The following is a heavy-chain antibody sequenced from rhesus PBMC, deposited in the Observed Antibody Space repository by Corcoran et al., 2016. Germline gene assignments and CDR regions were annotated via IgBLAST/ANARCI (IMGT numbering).Heavy chain of an antibody. J-gene: IGHJ4*01. V-gene: IGHV4-80*01. CDR2: SNGKSSNT. D-gene: IGHD1-44*02. CDR3: ARESGEGY. CDR1: GVSISSHW. Sequence: HVQLQESGPRLVKPSETLSLTCDVSGVSISSHWWSWVRQPPGKGLEWIGESNGKSSNTYYKPSLKRRLCISKDASKNQFSLKLSSVTAADTAVYYCARESGEGYWGQGVLVTVSS.